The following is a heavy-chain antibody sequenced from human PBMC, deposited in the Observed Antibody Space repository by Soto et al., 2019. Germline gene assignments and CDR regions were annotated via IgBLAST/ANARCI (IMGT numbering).Heavy chain of an antibody. D-gene: IGHD1-1*01. CDR2: IIPIFGTA. V-gene: IGHV1-69*13. Sequence: SVKVSCKASGGTFSSYAISWVRQAPGQGLEWMGGIIPIFGTANYAQKFQGRVTITADESTSTAYMELSSLRSEDTAVYYCAREIRSGLEPLHGYYYYGMDVWGQGTTVTVSS. CDR1: GGTFSSYA. J-gene: IGHJ6*02. CDR3: AREIRSGLEPLHGYYYYGMDV.